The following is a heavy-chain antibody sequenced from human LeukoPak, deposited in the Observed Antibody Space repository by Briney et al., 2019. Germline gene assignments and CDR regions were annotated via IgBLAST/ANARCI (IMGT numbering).Heavy chain of an antibody. CDR2: IYYSGST. CDR3: ARTIPTVTAKEYFQH. J-gene: IGHJ1*01. Sequence: SETLSLTCTVSGGSISSSSYYWSWIRQPPGKGLEWIGSIYYSGSTYYNPSLKSRVTISVDTSKNQFSLKLSSVTAADTAVYYCARTIPTVTAKEYFQHWGQGTLVTVSS. D-gene: IGHD4-17*01. CDR1: GGSISSSSYY. V-gene: IGHV4-39*07.